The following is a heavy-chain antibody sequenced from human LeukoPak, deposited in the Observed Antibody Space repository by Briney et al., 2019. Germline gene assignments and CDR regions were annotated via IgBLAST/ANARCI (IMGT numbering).Heavy chain of an antibody. CDR2: IYSTGAT. J-gene: IGHJ5*02. V-gene: IGHV4-4*07. D-gene: IGHD4-23*01. Sequence: SETLSLTCTASGGSISSNFRSWIRQPAGKGLEWIGHIYSTGATNYNPSLKSRVTMSVDTSKNKFSLNLRPVTAVDTAAYYGARDLDDYGGTRRWFDPWGLGTLVTVSA. CDR1: GGSISSNF. CDR3: ARDLDDYGGTRRWFDP.